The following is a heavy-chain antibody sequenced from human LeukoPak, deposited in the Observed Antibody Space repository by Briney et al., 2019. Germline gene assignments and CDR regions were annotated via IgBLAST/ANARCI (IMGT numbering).Heavy chain of an antibody. V-gene: IGHV3-13*01. CDR3: ARPSSSGAFDI. CDR2: IGTAGDT. Sequence: GGSLRLSCAASGFTFSSYGMHWVRQATGKGLEWVSAIGTAGDTYYPGSVKGRFTISRENAKNSLYLQMNSLRAGDTAVYYCARPSSSGAFDIWGQGTMVTVSS. CDR1: GFTFSSYG. D-gene: IGHD6-13*01. J-gene: IGHJ3*02.